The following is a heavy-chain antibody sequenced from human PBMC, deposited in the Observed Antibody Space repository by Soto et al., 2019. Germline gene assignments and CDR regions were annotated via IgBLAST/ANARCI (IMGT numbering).Heavy chain of an antibody. CDR2: IYYSGST. D-gene: IGHD1-7*01. CDR1: GGSISSYY. V-gene: IGHV4-59*01. J-gene: IGHJ4*02. CDR3: ARAGNWNYVYLGFDY. Sequence: SETLSLTCTVSGGSISSYYWSWIRQPPGKGLEWIGYIYYSGSTNYNPSLKSRVTISVDTSKNQFSLKLSSVTAADTAVYYFARAGNWNYVYLGFDYWGQGTLVTVSS.